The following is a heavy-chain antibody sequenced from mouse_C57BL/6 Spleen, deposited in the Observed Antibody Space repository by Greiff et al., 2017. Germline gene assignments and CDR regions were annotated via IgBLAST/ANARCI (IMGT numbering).Heavy chain of an antibody. CDR2: IDPSDSYT. CDR1: GYTFTSYW. J-gene: IGHJ2*01. CDR3: AREDY. Sequence: QVQLQQPGAELVKPGASVKLSCKVSGYTFTSYWMQWVKQRPGQGLEWIGEIDPSDSYTNYNQKFKGKATLTVDTSSSTAYMQLSSLTSEDSAVYYCAREDYWGQGTTLTVSS. V-gene: IGHV1-50*01.